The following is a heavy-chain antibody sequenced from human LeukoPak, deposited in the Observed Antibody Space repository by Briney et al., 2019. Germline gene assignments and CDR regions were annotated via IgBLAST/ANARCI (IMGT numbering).Heavy chain of an antibody. CDR1: GFAFSSYA. CDR3: ARSTISSSSYYFDY. J-gene: IGHJ4*02. Sequence: GGSLRLSCAASGFAFSSYAMHWVRQAPGKGLEYVSAISSNGGSTYYANSVKGRFTISRDNSKNTLYLQMGSPRAEDMAVYYCARSTISSSSYYFDYWGQGTLVTVSS. CDR2: ISSNGGST. D-gene: IGHD6-6*01. V-gene: IGHV3-64*01.